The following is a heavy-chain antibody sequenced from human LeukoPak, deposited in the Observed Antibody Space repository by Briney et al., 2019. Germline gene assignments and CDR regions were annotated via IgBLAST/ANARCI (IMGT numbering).Heavy chain of an antibody. CDR2: ISSSGNTI. CDR3: AREVAYDYGDY. Sequence: GGSLRLSCAASGFTFSGYEMNWVRQAPGKGLEWISYISSSGNTIYYADSVKGRFTISRDNTQNSLFLQMTSLRGEDTAIYYCAREVAYDYGDYWGQGTLVTVSS. D-gene: IGHD2-2*01. V-gene: IGHV3-48*03. CDR1: GFTFSGYE. J-gene: IGHJ4*02.